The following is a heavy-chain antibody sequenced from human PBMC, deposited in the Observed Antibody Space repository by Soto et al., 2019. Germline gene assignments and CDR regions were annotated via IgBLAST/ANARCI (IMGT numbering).Heavy chain of an antibody. Sequence: QVQLVQSGAEVKKPGASVKVSCKASGYTFTSYYMHWVRQAPGQGLEWMGIINPSGGSTSYAQKFQGRVTMTRDTSTSTVYMELSSLRSEDTAVYYCARDPSRGELLGRDYYYYYGMDVWGQGTTVTVSS. CDR2: INPSGGST. J-gene: IGHJ6*02. CDR3: ARDPSRGELLGRDYYYYYGMDV. CDR1: GYTFTSYY. D-gene: IGHD1-26*01. V-gene: IGHV1-46*01.